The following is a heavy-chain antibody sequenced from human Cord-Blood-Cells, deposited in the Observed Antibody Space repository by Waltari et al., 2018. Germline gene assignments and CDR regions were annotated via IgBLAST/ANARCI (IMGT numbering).Heavy chain of an antibody. D-gene: IGHD2-2*01. CDR1: GGTFSSST. V-gene: IGHV1-69*02. CDR2: IIPFLCIA. CDR3: ATDVEMAAMGAFDH. Sequence: QVQLVQSVAVVHKPGSSVKVYCMASGGTFSSSTMSWVRQAPGQGLEWMGRIIPFLCIATYAEKFQGRVTFTADKSTSATEMALSTLISEVTTVYYCATDVEMAAMGAFDHWCQGTLGTVAA. J-gene: IGHJ4*02.